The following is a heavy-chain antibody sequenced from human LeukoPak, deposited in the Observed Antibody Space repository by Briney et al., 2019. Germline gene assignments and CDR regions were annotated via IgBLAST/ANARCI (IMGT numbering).Heavy chain of an antibody. CDR1: GFTFSSYA. V-gene: IGHV3-23*01. CDR3: AKRSGGYSGFDY. D-gene: IGHD5-12*01. J-gene: IGHJ4*02. CDR2: IISSGGST. Sequence: GGSLRLSCAAAGFTFSSYAMSWVRQAPGKGLEWVSGIISSGGSTYYADSVKGRFTISRDNSKNTLYLQMNSLRAEDTAVYYCAKRSGGYSGFDYWGQGTLVTVSS.